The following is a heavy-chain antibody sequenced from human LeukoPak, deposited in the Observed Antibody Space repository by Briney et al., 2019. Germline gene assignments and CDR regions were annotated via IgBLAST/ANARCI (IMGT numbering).Heavy chain of an antibody. Sequence: GGSLRLSCAVSGFTFSTYSMNWVRQAPGKGLEWVSSISGSSGYIYYADSVKGRFTISRDNAQKSLYLQMNSLRAEDTAVYYCARVGYYDSSGYYWGFDLWGQGTLVTVSS. CDR1: GFTFSTYS. CDR2: ISGSSGYI. CDR3: ARVGYYDSSGYYWGFDL. V-gene: IGHV3-21*01. J-gene: IGHJ5*02. D-gene: IGHD3-22*01.